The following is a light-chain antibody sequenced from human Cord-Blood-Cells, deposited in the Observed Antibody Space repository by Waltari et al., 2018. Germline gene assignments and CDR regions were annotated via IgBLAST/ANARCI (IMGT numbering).Light chain of an antibody. V-gene: IGLV2-23*01. Sequence: QAALTQPAVVSGSPGQSITISCTGTRNDVGRYNLVSWYQQHPGKAPKLMIYEGSKRPSGVSNRFSGSKSGNTASLTISGLQAEDEADYYCCSYAGSSGWVFGGGTKLTVL. CDR1: RNDVGRYNL. CDR2: EGS. J-gene: IGLJ3*02. CDR3: CSYAGSSGWV.